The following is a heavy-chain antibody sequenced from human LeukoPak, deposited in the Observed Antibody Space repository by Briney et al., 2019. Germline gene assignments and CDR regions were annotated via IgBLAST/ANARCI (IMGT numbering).Heavy chain of an antibody. Sequence: GGSLRLSCAASGFTYSNAWMSWVRPAPGKGLEWVGRIKSKTDDLTTVYAARVRGRYTISREGSKNTLYLQMKSERTEHTAVLYCTTSSGYDSSGYYPGDYWGQGTLVTVSS. D-gene: IGHD3-22*01. CDR1: GFTYSNAW. V-gene: IGHV3-15*01. J-gene: IGHJ4*02. CDR2: IKSKTDDLTT. CDR3: TTSSGYDSSGYYPGDY.